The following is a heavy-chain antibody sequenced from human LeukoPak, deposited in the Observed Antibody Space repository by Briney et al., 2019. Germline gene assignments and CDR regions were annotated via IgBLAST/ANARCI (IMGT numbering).Heavy chain of an antibody. J-gene: IGHJ2*01. V-gene: IGHV4-4*02. Sequence: PSETLSLTCAVSGGSISSSNWWGWVRQPPGKGLEWIGEIYHSGSTNYNPSLKSRVTISVDKSKNQFSLKLSSVTAADTAVYYCARDIPIITLVRGVIMTNWYFDLWGRGTLVTVSS. D-gene: IGHD3-10*01. CDR2: IYHSGST. CDR1: GGSISSSNW. CDR3: ARDIPIITLVRGVIMTNWYFDL.